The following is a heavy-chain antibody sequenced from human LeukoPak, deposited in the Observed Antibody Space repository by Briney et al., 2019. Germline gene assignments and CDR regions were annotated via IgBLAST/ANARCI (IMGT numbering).Heavy chain of an antibody. J-gene: IGHJ6*03. CDR2: INPNSGGT. CDR3: ARGFGSSSHYYYYMDV. CDR1: GYTFTGYY. Sequence: ASVKVSCKASGYTFTGYYMHWVRQAPGQGLEWMGWINPNSGGTNYAQKFQGWVTMTRDTSISTAYMELSRLRSDDTAVYYCARGFGSSSHYYYYMDVWGKGTTVTVSS. V-gene: IGHV1-2*04. D-gene: IGHD6-6*01.